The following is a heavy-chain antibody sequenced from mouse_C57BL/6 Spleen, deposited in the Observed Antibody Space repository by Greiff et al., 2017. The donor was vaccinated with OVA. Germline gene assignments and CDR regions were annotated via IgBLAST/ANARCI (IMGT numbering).Heavy chain of an antibody. V-gene: IGHV1-69*01. CDR1: GYTFTSYW. Sequence: QVQLQQSGAELVMPGASVKLSCKASGYTFTSYWMHWVKQRPGQGLEWIGEIDPSDSYTNYNQKFKGKSTLTVDKSSSTAYMQLRSLTSEDSAVYYCARVGGNPFAYWGQGTLVTVSA. CDR2: IDPSDSYT. D-gene: IGHD2-1*01. J-gene: IGHJ3*01. CDR3: ARVGGNPFAY.